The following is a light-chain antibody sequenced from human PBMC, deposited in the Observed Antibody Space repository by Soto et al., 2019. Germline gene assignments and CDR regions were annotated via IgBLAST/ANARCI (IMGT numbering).Light chain of an antibody. CDR2: DVS. V-gene: IGLV2-11*01. CDR3: CSYAGRYAFV. Sequence: QSALTQPRSVSGSPGQSVTISCTGTSSDVGGYNYVSWYQQYPGKAPKLMIYDVSKRSSGVPARFSGSKSGNTASLTVSGLQAEDEADYYCCSYAGRYAFVFGTGTKVTVL. J-gene: IGLJ1*01. CDR1: SSDVGGYNY.